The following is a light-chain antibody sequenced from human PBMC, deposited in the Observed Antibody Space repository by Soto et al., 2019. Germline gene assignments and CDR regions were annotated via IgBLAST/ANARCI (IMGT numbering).Light chain of an antibody. J-gene: IGKJ5*01. Sequence: TVRTQSPATLSASPGERVTLSCRAVQVVPSRRAWYQHKPGQAPRLLIYGASTRAPGVPDRFSGTGSGTDFTLTISSLKSEDYAIYYCQHYKSWPRITFGQGTRWRL. CDR2: GAS. V-gene: IGKV3-15*01. CDR3: QHYKSWPRIT. CDR1: QVVPSR.